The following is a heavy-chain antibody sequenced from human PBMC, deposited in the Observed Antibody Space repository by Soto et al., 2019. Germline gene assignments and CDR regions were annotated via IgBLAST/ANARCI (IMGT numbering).Heavy chain of an antibody. CDR2: INAGNGNT. CDR1: GYTFTSYS. Sequence: GASVKVSCKASGYTFTSYSMHWVRQAPGQRLEWMGWINAGNGNTKYSQKFQGRVTITRDTSASTAYMELSSLRSEDTAVYYCARAVVPAALNCFDPWGQGTLVTVSS. J-gene: IGHJ5*02. CDR3: ARAVVPAALNCFDP. V-gene: IGHV1-3*01. D-gene: IGHD2-2*01.